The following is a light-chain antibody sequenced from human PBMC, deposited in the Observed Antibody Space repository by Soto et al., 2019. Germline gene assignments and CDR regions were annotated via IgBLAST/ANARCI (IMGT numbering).Light chain of an antibody. Sequence: ESVLTQSPGTLSLSPGERATLSCRASQSVVGNQLACYQHRRGQAPSLLIYGASTRASGLPDRFSGSGSGTDFTLTISRLEYEDFAMYYCQYYGSSPGTFGQGTKVDIK. CDR1: QSVVGNQ. V-gene: IGKV3-20*01. J-gene: IGKJ1*01. CDR3: QYYGSSPGT. CDR2: GAS.